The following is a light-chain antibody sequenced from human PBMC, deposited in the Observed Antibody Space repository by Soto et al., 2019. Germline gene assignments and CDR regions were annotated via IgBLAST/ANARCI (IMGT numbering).Light chain of an antibody. CDR3: QQSYSTLWT. CDR1: QSISSY. Sequence: IQMTQSASSLSASVGDRVTITCRASQSISSYLNWYQQKPGKAPKLLIYAASSLQSGVPSRFSGSGSGTDFTLTISSLQTEDFATYYCQQSYSTLWTFGQGTKVDIK. J-gene: IGKJ1*01. CDR2: AAS. V-gene: IGKV1-39*01.